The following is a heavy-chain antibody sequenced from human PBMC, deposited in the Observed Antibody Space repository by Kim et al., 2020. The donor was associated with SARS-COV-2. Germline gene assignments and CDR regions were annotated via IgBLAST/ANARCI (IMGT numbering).Heavy chain of an antibody. Sequence: YSQGFTGRFVFSLDTSVSTAYLQISSLKAEDTAVYYCARDYGRVDKKFDYWGQGTLVTVSS. D-gene: IGHD3-16*01. V-gene: IGHV7-4-1*02. CDR3: ARDYGRVDKKFDY. J-gene: IGHJ4*02.